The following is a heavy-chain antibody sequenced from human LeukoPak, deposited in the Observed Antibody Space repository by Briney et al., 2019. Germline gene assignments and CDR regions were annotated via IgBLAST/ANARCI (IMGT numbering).Heavy chain of an antibody. V-gene: IGHV3-23*01. CDR1: GFTFSSYA. CDR2: ISGSGGST. CDR3: AKYSGSHDYYYYYYGMDV. D-gene: IGHD1-26*01. J-gene: IGHJ6*02. Sequence: GGSLRLSCAASGFTFSSYAMSWVRQAPGKGLEWVSAISGSGGSTYYADSVKGRFTISRDNSKNTLYLQMNSLRAEDTAVYYCAKYSGSHDYYYYYYGMDVWGQGTTVTVSS.